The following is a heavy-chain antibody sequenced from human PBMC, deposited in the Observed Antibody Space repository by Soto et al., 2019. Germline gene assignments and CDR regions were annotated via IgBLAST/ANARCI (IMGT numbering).Heavy chain of an antibody. V-gene: IGHV1-3*05. J-gene: IGHJ4*02. CDR1: GYAFTSYA. CDR2: INAGNGNT. D-gene: IGHD2-21*02. Sequence: QVQLVQSGAEEKKPGASVKVSCKASGYAFTSYAMHWVRQAPGQRLEWMGWINAGNGNTKYSQKFQGRVTITRDTYASTAYTELSSLRSEDTAVYYCARSIVAVTALDYWGQGTLVTVSS. CDR3: ARSIVAVTALDY.